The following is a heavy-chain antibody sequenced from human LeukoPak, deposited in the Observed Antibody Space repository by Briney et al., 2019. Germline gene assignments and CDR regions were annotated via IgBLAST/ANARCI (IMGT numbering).Heavy chain of an antibody. J-gene: IGHJ4*02. V-gene: IGHV3-23*01. D-gene: IGHD2-15*01. CDR2: ISGSGGST. Sequence: PGGSLRLSCAASGFTFSSYAMSWARQAPGKGLEWVSAISGSGGSTYYADSVKGRFPISRDNSKNTLYLQMNSLRAEDTAVYYCAKSSWYSPYYFDYWGQGTLVTVSS. CDR1: GFTFSSYA. CDR3: AKSSWYSPYYFDY.